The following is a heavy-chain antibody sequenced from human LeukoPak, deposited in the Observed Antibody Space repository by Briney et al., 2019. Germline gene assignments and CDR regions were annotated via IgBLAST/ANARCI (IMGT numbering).Heavy chain of an antibody. Sequence: SETLSLTCTVSGDSISNYYWSWIRQPPGKGLEWIGYIYYSGSTNYNPSLKSRVAISVDTSKNQFSLKLSSLTAADTAVYCCAREACGGYCRFDYWGQGTLVTVSS. CDR3: AREACGGYCRFDY. CDR2: IYYSGST. D-gene: IGHD2-21*02. J-gene: IGHJ4*02. CDR1: GDSISNYY. V-gene: IGHV4-59*01.